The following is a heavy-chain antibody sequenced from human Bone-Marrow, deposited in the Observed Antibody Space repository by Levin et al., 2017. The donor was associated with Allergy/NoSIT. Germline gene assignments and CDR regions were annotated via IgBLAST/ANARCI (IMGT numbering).Heavy chain of an antibody. CDR1: GFSLSFYW. Sequence: GESLKISCAASGFSLSFYWMTWVRQAPGKGLEWVANIKQDGSEKNYVDSVKGRITISRDDAKNSLYLQMNSLRVEDTAVYYCARLQGTTSHYYYYGMDVWGQGTTVTVSS. V-gene: IGHV3-7*01. J-gene: IGHJ6*02. D-gene: IGHD4-17*01. CDR3: ARLQGTTSHYYYYGMDV. CDR2: IKQDGSEK.